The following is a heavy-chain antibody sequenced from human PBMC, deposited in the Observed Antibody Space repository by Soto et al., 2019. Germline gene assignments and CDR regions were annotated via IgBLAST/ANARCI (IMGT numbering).Heavy chain of an antibody. V-gene: IGHV1-2*02. D-gene: IGHD1-26*01. CDR1: GYTFTGHY. CDR3: GRGRSGQIVVFY. CDR2: IGPESGAT. J-gene: IGHJ4*02. Sequence: GASVKVSCKASGYTFTGHYIHWVRQAPEQGPEWMGEIGPESGATRYAQKFQGRVTMTRDMSITTVYIELNNLSPDDTAVYYCGRGRSGQIVVFYWGQGTPVTVSS.